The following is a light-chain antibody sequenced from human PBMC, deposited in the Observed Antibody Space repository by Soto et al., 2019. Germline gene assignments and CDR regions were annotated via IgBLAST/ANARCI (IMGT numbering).Light chain of an antibody. CDR3: QQYGSPPLT. CDR1: QIVSSSY. CDR2: GAS. J-gene: IGKJ4*01. V-gene: IGKV3-20*01. Sequence: EIVLTQSPGTLSLSPGERATLSCRASQIVSSSYLAWYQQKPGQAPRLLINGASSRATGIPDRFSGSGSGTDFTLTISILEPEVFAVYYYQQYGSPPLTFGGGTKVEIK.